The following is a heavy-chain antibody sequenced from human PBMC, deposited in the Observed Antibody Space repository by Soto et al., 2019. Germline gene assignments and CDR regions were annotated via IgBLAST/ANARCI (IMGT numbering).Heavy chain of an antibody. V-gene: IGHV3-23*01. CDR3: AKDRYDILTGYEYGMDV. CDR1: GFTFSSYA. D-gene: IGHD3-9*01. Sequence: EVQLLESGGGLVQPGGSLRLSCAASGFTFSSYAMSWVRQAPGKGLEWVSAISGSGGSTYYADSVKGRFTISRDNSKNTLYLHMNSLRAEDTAVYYCAKDRYDILTGYEYGMDVWGQGTTVTVSS. J-gene: IGHJ6*02. CDR2: ISGSGGST.